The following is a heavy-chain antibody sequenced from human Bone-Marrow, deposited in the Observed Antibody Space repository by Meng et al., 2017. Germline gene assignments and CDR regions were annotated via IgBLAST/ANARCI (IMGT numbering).Heavy chain of an antibody. D-gene: IGHD3-22*01. V-gene: IGHV4-39*07. CDR2: IYYSGST. Sequence: GSLRLSCTVSGGSISSSSYYWGWIRQPPGKGLEWIGSIYYSGSTYYNPSLKSRVTISVDTSKNQFSLKLSSVTAADTAVYYCARETYYYDSSGRIISLQFDYWGQGTLVTVSS. CDR1: GGSISSSSYY. CDR3: ARETYYYDSSGRIISLQFDY. J-gene: IGHJ4*02.